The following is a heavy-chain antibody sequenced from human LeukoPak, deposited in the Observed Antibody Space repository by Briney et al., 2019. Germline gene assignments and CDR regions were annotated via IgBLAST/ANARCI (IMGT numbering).Heavy chain of an antibody. Sequence: SETLSLTCTVSGGSLSSYYWSWIRQPPGKGLEWIRYIYTSGSTNYNPSLKSRVTISVDTSKNQFSLKLSSVTAADTAVYYCARQGRLYCSSTSCYGYYYYHMDVWGKGTTVTVSS. D-gene: IGHD2-2*01. V-gene: IGHV4-4*09. J-gene: IGHJ6*03. CDR3: ARQGRLYCSSTSCYGYYYYHMDV. CDR1: GGSLSSYY. CDR2: IYTSGST.